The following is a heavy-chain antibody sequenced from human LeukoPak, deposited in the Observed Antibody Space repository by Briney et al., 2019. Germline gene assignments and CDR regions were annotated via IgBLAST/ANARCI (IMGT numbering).Heavy chain of an antibody. J-gene: IGHJ4*02. D-gene: IGHD6-13*01. CDR3: ARDRTSSWYGPIDY. V-gene: IGHV3-33*01. Sequence: PGGSLRLSCAASGFTFSSYGMHWVRQAPGKGLEGVAVIWYDGSNKYYADSVKGRFTISRDNSKNTLYLQMNSLRAEDTAVYYCARDRTSSWYGPIDYWGQGTLVTVSS. CDR2: IWYDGSNK. CDR1: GFTFSSYG.